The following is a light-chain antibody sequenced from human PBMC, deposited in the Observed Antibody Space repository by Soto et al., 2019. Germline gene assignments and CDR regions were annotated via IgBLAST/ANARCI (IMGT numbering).Light chain of an antibody. Sequence: QSALTQPRSASGSPGQSITISCTGTSSDVGGYNYVSWYQQHPAKAPKLIIFDVSKRPSGVPNRFSGSKSGNTTSLTISGLRAEDEADYYCCSYVGRSTYVVGTGTKLTVL. CDR1: SSDVGGYNY. J-gene: IGLJ1*01. V-gene: IGLV2-11*01. CDR2: DVS. CDR3: CSYVGRSTYV.